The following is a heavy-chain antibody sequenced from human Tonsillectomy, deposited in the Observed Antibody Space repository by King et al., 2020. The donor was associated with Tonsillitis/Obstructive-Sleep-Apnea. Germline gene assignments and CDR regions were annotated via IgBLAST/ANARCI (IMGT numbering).Heavy chain of an antibody. CDR1: GYTFTDYY. D-gene: IGHD7-27*01. V-gene: IGHV1-2*02. Sequence: QLVQSGAEVKKPGASVKVSCKASGYTFTDYYMHWVRQAPGQGLEWMGWINPNSGGTKYAQKFQGRVTMTRDTTISTAYMELSRLTSDDTAVYYCATSLGFQYDYGIDVWGQGTTVTVSS. CDR3: ATSLGFQYDYGIDV. CDR2: INPNSGGT. J-gene: IGHJ6*02.